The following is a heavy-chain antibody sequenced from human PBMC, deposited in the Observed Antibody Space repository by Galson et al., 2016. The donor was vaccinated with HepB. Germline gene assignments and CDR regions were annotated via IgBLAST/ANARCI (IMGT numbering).Heavy chain of an antibody. V-gene: IGHV3-9*01. CDR1: GFTCDDYA. CDR2: INGNRDNI. J-gene: IGHJ5*02. CDR3: TTGIAAAGLDL. D-gene: IGHD6-13*01. Sequence: SLRLSGAASGFTCDDYAMHWVRPAPGKGVEGVSGINGNRDNIDDADSVKGRFTISRDNAKNSLYLQMNSLRTEDTALYYCTTGIAAAGLDLWGQVILVTFSS.